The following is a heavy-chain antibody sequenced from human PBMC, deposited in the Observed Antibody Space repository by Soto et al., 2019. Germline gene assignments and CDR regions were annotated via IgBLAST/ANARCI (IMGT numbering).Heavy chain of an antibody. CDR1: RYTFTSYD. CDR3: ARDMGVWFEDQSQKQALDF. CDR2: MNPNSGNT. J-gene: IGHJ4*02. V-gene: IGHV1-8*01. Sequence: ASVKVSCKASRYTFTSYDINWVRQATGQGLEWMGWMNPNSGNTGYAQKFQGRVTMTRNTSISTAYMELSSLTSEDTAVYYCARDMGVWFEDQSQKQALDFWGQGTLVTVSS. D-gene: IGHD3-10*01.